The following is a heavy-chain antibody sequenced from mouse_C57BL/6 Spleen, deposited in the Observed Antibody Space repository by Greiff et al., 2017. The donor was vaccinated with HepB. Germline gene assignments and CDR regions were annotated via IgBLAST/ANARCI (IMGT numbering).Heavy chain of an antibody. CDR1: GFSLTSYG. CDR2: IWSGGST. V-gene: IGHV2-2*01. CDR3: ASELPYYAMDY. J-gene: IGHJ4*01. Sequence: VQLQQSGPGLVQPSQSLSITCTVSGFSLTSYGVHWVRQSPGKGLEWLGVIWSGGSTDYNAAFISSLSISKDNSKSQVFFKMNSLQADDTAIYYCASELPYYAMDYWGQGTSVTVSS. D-gene: IGHD1-1*01.